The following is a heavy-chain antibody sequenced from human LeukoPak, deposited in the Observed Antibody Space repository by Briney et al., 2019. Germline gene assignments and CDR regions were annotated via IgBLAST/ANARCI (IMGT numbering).Heavy chain of an antibody. CDR1: GGSVRRGNYY. J-gene: IGHJ6*03. Sequence: PSETLSLTCTVSGGSVRRGNYYWAWIRQPAGSGLEWIGRIYTSGTTDYNPSLRTRVTISVDASRNQFSLNLSSVTAADTAVYYCARWSGSVTARNYYYYMDVWGEGTTVTVSS. CDR3: ARWSGSVTARNYYYYMDV. CDR2: IYTSGTT. V-gene: IGHV4-61*02. D-gene: IGHD6-6*01.